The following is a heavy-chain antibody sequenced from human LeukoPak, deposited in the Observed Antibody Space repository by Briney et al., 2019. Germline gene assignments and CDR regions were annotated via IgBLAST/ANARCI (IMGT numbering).Heavy chain of an antibody. D-gene: IGHD5-12*01. CDR3: ARDRSGFYSVDY. Sequence: GGSLRLSCAASGFTFSSYGMHWVRQAPGKGLEWVALLSNDGNSYAYADSVKGRFTLSGDKSKTTLYLQMNSLRAEDTAVYYCARDRSGFYSVDYWGQGTLVTASS. CDR2: LSNDGNSY. V-gene: IGHV3-30*03. CDR1: GFTFSSYG. J-gene: IGHJ4*02.